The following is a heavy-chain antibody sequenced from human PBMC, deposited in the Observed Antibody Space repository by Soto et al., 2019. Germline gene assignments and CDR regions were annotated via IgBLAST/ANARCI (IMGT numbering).Heavy chain of an antibody. D-gene: IGHD3-3*01. CDR1: GGSISSGGYS. CDR2: IYHSGST. Sequence: PSETLSLTCAVSGGSISSGGYSWSWIRQPPGKGLEWIGYIYHSGSTYYNPFLKSRATISVDRSKNQFSLKLSSVTAADTAVYYCARGPSADKIDFWGQGTLVTVSS. J-gene: IGHJ4*02. V-gene: IGHV4-30-2*01. CDR3: ARGPSADKIDF.